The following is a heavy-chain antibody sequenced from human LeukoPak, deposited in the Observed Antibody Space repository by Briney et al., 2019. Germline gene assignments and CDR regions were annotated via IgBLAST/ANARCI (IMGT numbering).Heavy chain of an antibody. CDR3: ARGMEPYYYMDV. CDR1: GYTLSDNY. V-gene: IGHV1-2*02. D-gene: IGHD1-26*01. CDR2: INPSNGET. Sequence: ASVKVSCRASGYTLSDNYLHWVRQAPGQRLEWMAWINPSNGETKFAPRFQGRVTMTRDTSISTAYMELSRLRSDDTAVYYCARGMEPYYYMDVWGKGTTVTVSS. J-gene: IGHJ6*03.